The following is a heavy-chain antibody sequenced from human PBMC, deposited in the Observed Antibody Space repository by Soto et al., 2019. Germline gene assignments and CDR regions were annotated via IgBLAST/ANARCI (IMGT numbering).Heavy chain of an antibody. V-gene: IGHV4-38-2*01. CDR1: GYSLTSGYY. Sequence: PSETLSLTCAVSGYSLTSGYYCCWIRQPPGKGLEWIGSIYHSVDTYYNPSLKSRVTISVDTSKNHFSLKLTSVTAADTAVYYCARARIVVAGTIVDYWGQGTLVTVSS. CDR2: IYHSVDT. D-gene: IGHD6-19*01. J-gene: IGHJ4*02. CDR3: ARARIVVAGTIVDY.